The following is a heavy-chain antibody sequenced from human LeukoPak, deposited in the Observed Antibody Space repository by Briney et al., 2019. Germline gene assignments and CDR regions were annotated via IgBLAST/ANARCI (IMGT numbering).Heavy chain of an antibody. Sequence: ASVKVSCKASGYTFTSYGISWVRQAPGQGLEWMGWIGAYTGNANYAQKLQGRVTMTTDTSTSTAYMELRSLRSDDTAVYYCAREGSGNFDWLLSWEVGPTYYYYMDVWGKGTTVTVSS. CDR1: GYTFTSYG. CDR2: IGAYTGNA. J-gene: IGHJ6*03. CDR3: AREGSGNFDWLLSWEVGPTYYYYMDV. D-gene: IGHD3-9*01. V-gene: IGHV1-18*01.